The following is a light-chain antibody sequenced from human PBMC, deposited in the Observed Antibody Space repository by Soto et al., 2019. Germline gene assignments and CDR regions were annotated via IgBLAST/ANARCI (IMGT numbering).Light chain of an antibody. Sequence: QSVLTQPPSTSGTPGQRVTISCSGSSSNIETNTVNWYHQFPGTAPKLLIYTNNERPSGVPDRFSGSKSATSASLAISGLQSEDEADYYCAVWDDSLNGVVFGGGTQLTVL. CDR1: SSNIETNT. J-gene: IGLJ2*01. V-gene: IGLV1-44*01. CDR2: TNN. CDR3: AVWDDSLNGVV.